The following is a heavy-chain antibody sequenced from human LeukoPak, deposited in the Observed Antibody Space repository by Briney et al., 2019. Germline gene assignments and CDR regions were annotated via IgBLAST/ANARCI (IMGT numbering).Heavy chain of an antibody. CDR1: GFTFDDYA. Sequence: GRSLRLSCAASGFTFDDYAMHWVRQAPGKGLEWVSGISWNSGSIGYADSVKGRFTISRDNAKNSLYLQMNSLRAEDMALYYCAKDSGSAAYYFDYWGQGTLVTASS. J-gene: IGHJ4*02. CDR3: AKDSGSAAYYFDY. CDR2: ISWNSGSI. D-gene: IGHD1-26*01. V-gene: IGHV3-9*03.